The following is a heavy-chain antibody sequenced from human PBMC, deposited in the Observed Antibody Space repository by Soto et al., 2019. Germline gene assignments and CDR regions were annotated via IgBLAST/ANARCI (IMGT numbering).Heavy chain of an antibody. CDR3: ARQIGGYRYENALHV. Sequence: GESLNISCKGSGYSFTSYWISWVRQMPGKGLEWMGRIDPSDSYTNYSPSLQGHVTISADKSISTAYLQWSSLKASDTAMYYCARQIGGYRYENALHVWGQGTLVTVSS. CDR2: IDPSDSYT. D-gene: IGHD5-18*01. J-gene: IGHJ4*02. V-gene: IGHV5-10-1*01. CDR1: GYSFTSYW.